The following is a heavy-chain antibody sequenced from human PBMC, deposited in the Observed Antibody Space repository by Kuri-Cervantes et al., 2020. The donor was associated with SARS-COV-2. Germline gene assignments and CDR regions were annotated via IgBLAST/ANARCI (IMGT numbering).Heavy chain of an antibody. CDR1: GYCFTSYW. D-gene: IGHD6-19*01. V-gene: IGHV5-51*01. Sequence: GGSLRLSCKGSGYCFTSYWIGWVRQMPGKGLEWMGIIYPGDSDTRYSPSFQGQVTISADKSISTAYLQWSSLKASDTAMYYCAREGQWLVYTCFDYWGRGTLVTVSS. CDR3: AREGQWLVYTCFDY. CDR2: IYPGDSDT. J-gene: IGHJ4*02.